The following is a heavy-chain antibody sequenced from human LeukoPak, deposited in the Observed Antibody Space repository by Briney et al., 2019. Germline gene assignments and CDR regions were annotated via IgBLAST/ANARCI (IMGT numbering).Heavy chain of an antibody. CDR3: ARERTYYYDSSGYSIGGSLDY. CDR2: IYSGGST. V-gene: IGHV3-66*01. D-gene: IGHD3-22*01. CDR1: EFSVGSNY. J-gene: IGHJ4*02. Sequence: GGSLRLSCAASEFSVGSNYMTWVRQAPGKGLEWVSLIYSGGSTYYADSVKGRFTISRDNSKNTLYLQMNSLRAEDTAVYYCARERTYYYDSSGYSIGGSLDYWGQGTLVTVSS.